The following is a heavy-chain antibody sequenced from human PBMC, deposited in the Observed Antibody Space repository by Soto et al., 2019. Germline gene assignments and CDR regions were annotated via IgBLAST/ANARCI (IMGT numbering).Heavy chain of an antibody. Sequence: QVHLVQSGAEVKKPGASVKVSCKASGYTFTSYGITWVRQAPGQGLEWMGWISAHNGNTDYAQKLQGRVIVTRDTSASTAYMELRSLRSDDTAVYYCARGRDGDYWGQGALVTVSS. V-gene: IGHV1-18*01. CDR3: ARGRDGDY. CDR2: ISAHNGNT. D-gene: IGHD6-6*01. CDR1: GYTFTSYG. J-gene: IGHJ4*02.